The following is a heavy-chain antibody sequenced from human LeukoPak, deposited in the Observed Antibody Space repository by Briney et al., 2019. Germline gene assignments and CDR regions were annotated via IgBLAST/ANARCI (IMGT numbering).Heavy chain of an antibody. CDR1: GDPISQHY. D-gene: IGHD5-18*01. CDR3: VSGSGHSYGSVNFDY. V-gene: IGHV4-59*08. J-gene: IGHJ4*02. Sequence: AEPLTLTCTVSGDPISQHYWSWLRQPPGKGLEWIGYIYYSGSTNYNPSLRIRDTITVDTSKNQFSLKLSSVIAADTAVYYCVSGSGHSYGSVNFDYWGQGTLVTGSS. CDR2: IYYSGST.